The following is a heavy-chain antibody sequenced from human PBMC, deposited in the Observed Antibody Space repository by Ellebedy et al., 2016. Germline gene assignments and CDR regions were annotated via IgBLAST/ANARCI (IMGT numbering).Heavy chain of an antibody. D-gene: IGHD3-10*01. J-gene: IGHJ4*02. CDR3: AKGRNTMVRGVIIY. Sequence: GGSLRLSCAASGFTFSSYWMSWVRQAPGKGLEWVANIKQDGSEKYYVDSVKGRFTISRDNAKNSLYLQMNSLRAEDTAVYYCAKGRNTMVRGVIIYWGQGTLVTASS. V-gene: IGHV3-7*03. CDR2: IKQDGSEK. CDR1: GFTFSSYW.